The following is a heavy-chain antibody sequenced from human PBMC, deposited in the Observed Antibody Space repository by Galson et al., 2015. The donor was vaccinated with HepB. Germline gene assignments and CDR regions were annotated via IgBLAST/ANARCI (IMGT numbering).Heavy chain of an antibody. CDR2: INPSGGST. CDR3: ARDGIAAAGTPLYYYYYGMDV. Sequence: SVKVSCKASGYTFTSYYMHWVRQAPGQGLEWMGIINPSGGSTSYAQKLQGRVTMTRDTSTSTVYMELSSLRSEDTAVYYCARDGIAAAGTPLYYYYYGMDVWGQGTTVTVSS. J-gene: IGHJ6*02. V-gene: IGHV1-46*04. CDR1: GYTFTSYY. D-gene: IGHD6-13*01.